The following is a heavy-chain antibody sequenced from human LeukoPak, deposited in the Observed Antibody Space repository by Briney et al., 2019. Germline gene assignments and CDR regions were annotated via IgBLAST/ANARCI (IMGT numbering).Heavy chain of an antibody. Sequence: QSGGSLRLSCAASGFTFSSYALSWVRQAPGKGLEWVSALSGGGGSTFYADSVKGRFTISRDSSKNTLYLQMNSLRAEDTAVYYCAKDFWSGYYSGYFDYWGQGTLVTVSS. CDR3: AKDFWSGYYSGYFDY. D-gene: IGHD3-3*01. CDR1: GFTFSSYA. J-gene: IGHJ4*02. CDR2: LSGGGGST. V-gene: IGHV3-23*01.